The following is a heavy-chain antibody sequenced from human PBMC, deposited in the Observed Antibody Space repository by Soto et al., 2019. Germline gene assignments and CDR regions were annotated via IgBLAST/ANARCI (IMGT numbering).Heavy chain of an antibody. J-gene: IGHJ4*02. CDR1: GFTFSSYA. D-gene: IGHD3-3*01. CDR3: ARVGLRAKGLLDY. V-gene: IGHV3-30-3*01. Sequence: QVQLVESGGGVVQPGRSLRLSCAASGFTFSSYAMHWVRQAPGKGLEWVAVISYDGSNKYYADSVKGRFTISRDNSKNSLYLLMNSLRAEDTAVYYCARVGLRAKGLLDYWGQGTLVTVSS. CDR2: ISYDGSNK.